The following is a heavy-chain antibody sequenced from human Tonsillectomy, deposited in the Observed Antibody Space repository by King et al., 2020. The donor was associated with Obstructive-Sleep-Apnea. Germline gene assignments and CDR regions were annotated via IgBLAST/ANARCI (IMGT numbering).Heavy chain of an antibody. CDR1: GGSFSGYY. Sequence: HVQLQQWGAGLLKPSETLSLTCAVYGGSFSGYYWSWIRQPPGKGLEWIGEINHSGSTNYNPSRKSRVTISVDTSKNQVSLNLSSVTAADTAVYYCARDLFPTVFDYWGQGILVTVSS. V-gene: IGHV4-34*01. CDR3: ARDLFPTVFDY. D-gene: IGHD4-11*01. J-gene: IGHJ4*02. CDR2: INHSGST.